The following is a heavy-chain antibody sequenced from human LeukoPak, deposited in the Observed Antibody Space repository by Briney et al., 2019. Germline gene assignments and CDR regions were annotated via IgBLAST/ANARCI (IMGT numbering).Heavy chain of an antibody. CDR1: GFTFSSYS. J-gene: IGHJ4*02. V-gene: IGHV3-21*01. CDR3: ASPSGSHPEGLDY. Sequence: GGSLRLSCAASGFTFSSYSMNWVRQAPGKGLEWVSSISSSSSYIYYADSVKGRFTISRDNAKNSLYLQMNSLRAEDTAVYYCASPSGSHPEGLDYWGQGTLVTVSS. D-gene: IGHD1-26*01. CDR2: ISSSSSYI.